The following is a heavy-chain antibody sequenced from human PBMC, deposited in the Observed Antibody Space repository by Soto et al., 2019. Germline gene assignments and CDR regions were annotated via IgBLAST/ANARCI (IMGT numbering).Heavy chain of an antibody. CDR1: GYSFTTYW. J-gene: IGHJ6*02. CDR2: FYPVDSDT. V-gene: IGHV5-51*01. CDR3: ARLYLDYGYGMDV. Sequence: VDAQKISSEPSGYSFTTYWIGAFRQVPEKCLEVMGVFYPVDSDTRDSPSFQGQVTISADKSISTAYLQWSSLKASDTAMSYCARLYLDYGYGMDVWGQGSKVIFCS. D-gene: IGHD4-17*01.